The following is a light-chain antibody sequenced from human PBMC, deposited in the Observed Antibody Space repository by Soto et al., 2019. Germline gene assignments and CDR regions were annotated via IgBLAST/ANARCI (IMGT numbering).Light chain of an antibody. V-gene: IGKV3-11*01. J-gene: IGKJ1*01. CDR2: DAS. CDR1: QSVSVH. CDR3: VQRTTWPWT. Sequence: EIVLTQSPGTLSLSPGERATLSCRASQSVSVHLAWYQQKPGQAPRLLIYDASNRATGIPARFSGSGSGTDFTLTTISLEPEDFAVDHGVQRTTWPWTCGQGSKVEIK.